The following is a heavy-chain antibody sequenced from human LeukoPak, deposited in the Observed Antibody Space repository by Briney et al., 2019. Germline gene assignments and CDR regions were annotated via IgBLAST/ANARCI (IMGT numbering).Heavy chain of an antibody. D-gene: IGHD2-2*01. J-gene: IGHJ5*02. Sequence: ASVTVSCKASGYTFTSYDINRVRQPTAQGLEWMGWMNPNSGNTGYAQKFQGRVTMTRNTSISTAYMELSSLRSEDTAVYYCARLVVVPDNWFDPWGQGTLVTVSS. CDR1: GYTFTSYD. CDR2: MNPNSGNT. CDR3: ARLVVVPDNWFDP. V-gene: IGHV1-8*01.